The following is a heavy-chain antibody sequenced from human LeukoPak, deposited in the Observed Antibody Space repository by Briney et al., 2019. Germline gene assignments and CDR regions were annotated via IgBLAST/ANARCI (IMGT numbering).Heavy chain of an antibody. D-gene: IGHD2-21*02. CDR3: ARTARVFDH. CDR2: IYINGDT. Sequence: PSETLSLTCTVSDDSISSYYWSWIRQPPGKALECTGYIYINGDTNSNPSLKSRVTMSLDTSKKQFSLQLRSVTAADTAVYFCARTARVFDHWGQGLLVTVSS. J-gene: IGHJ4*02. V-gene: IGHV4-4*08. CDR1: DDSISSYY.